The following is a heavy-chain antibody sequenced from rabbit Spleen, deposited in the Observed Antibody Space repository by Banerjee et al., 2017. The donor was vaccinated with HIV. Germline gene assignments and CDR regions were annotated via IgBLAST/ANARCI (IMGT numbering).Heavy chain of an antibody. Sequence: QEQLEESGGGLVKPEGSLTITCTASGVSFSISSYMCWVRQAPGKGLEWIACIDAGSSAFTYFATWAKGRFTIAKTSSTTVTLQMTSLTGADTATYFCARHFDSGRGADLWGQGTLVTVS. V-gene: IGHV1S45*01. J-gene: IGHJ4*01. CDR1: GVSFSISSY. CDR3: ARHFDSGRGADL. CDR2: IDAGSSAFT. D-gene: IGHD4-1*01.